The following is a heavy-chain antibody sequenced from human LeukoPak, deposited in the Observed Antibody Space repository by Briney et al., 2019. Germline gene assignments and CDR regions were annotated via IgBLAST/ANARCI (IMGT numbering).Heavy chain of an antibody. V-gene: IGHV3-7*04. CDR1: GFTFSNYW. CDR3: ARGGSYLRYDY. Sequence: GGSLRLSCAVSGFTFSNYWMSWVRQAPGKGLEWVANIKQDGSAKYYVESVKGRFTISRDNSEDSLYLQMNSLRAEDTAVYYCARGGSYLRYDYWGQGTLVTVSS. CDR2: IKQDGSAK. J-gene: IGHJ4*02. D-gene: IGHD1-26*01.